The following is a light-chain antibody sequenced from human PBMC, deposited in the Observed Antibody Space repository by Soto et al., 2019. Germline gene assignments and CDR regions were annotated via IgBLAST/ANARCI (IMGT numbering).Light chain of an antibody. CDR1: QSVSSSY. CDR3: QQYGTSPHP. Sequence: EIGLTRAPGALSLSPGDRATLSCRARQSVSSSYLAWYQHTPGLAPSPLIYGASRRATGIPHRFSGSGSGTDFTLTIRRLEPEEFAVYYCQQYGTSPHPFDQRTPLE. J-gene: IGKJ2*01. V-gene: IGKV3-20*01. CDR2: GAS.